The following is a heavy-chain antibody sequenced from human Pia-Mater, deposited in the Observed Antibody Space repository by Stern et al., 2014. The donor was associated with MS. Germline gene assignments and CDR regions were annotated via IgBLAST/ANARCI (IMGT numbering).Heavy chain of an antibody. J-gene: IGHJ4*02. Sequence: VQLVQSGAEVKKSGASVKLSCKASGYTFTNYYMHWVRQAPGPGLEWMGIINPSGGSASYAQKFQDRVTMTSDSSSSTVFMELSSLRSDDTAVYYCARDSAARLSDYWGQGTLVTVSS. CDR1: GYTFTNYY. V-gene: IGHV1-46*01. CDR2: INPSGGSA. D-gene: IGHD6-6*01. CDR3: ARDSAARLSDY.